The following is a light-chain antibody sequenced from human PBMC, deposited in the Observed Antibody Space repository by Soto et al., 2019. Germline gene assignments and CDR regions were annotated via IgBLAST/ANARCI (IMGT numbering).Light chain of an antibody. Sequence: QSVLTQPPSVSGAPGQMVTISCTGSYSNIGAGDDVHWDQQLPGTAPKLLIYGNSNRPSGVPDRFSGSKSGTSASLAITGLQAEDEADYYCQSYDNNLSGSVFGGGTKVTVL. J-gene: IGLJ2*01. V-gene: IGLV1-40*01. CDR3: QSYDNNLSGSV. CDR2: GNS. CDR1: YSNIGAGDD.